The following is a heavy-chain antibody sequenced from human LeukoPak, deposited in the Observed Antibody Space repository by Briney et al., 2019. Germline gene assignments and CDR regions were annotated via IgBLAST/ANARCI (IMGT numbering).Heavy chain of an antibody. J-gene: IGHJ4*02. D-gene: IGHD3-22*01. CDR2: IIPIFGTA. CDR3: ARSNTYYYDSSGYYADY. Sequence: SVKVSCKASGYTFSSYAISWVRQAPGQGLEWMGGIIPIFGTANYAQKFQGRVTITTDESTSTAYMELSSLRSEDTAVYYCARSNTYYYDSSGYYADYWGQGTLVTVSS. V-gene: IGHV1-69*05. CDR1: GYTFSSYA.